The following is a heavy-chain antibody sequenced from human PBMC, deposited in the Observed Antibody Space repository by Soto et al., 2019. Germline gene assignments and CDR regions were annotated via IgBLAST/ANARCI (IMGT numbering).Heavy chain of an antibody. CDR3: VCFECGRTAVVTAMEANGY. V-gene: IGHV3-9*01. Sequence: EVQLVESGGGLEQPGRSLKLSCAVSGFTFDDYAMHWVRQPPGQGLEWVAGIGWNSGIIGYSDSVRGRFIISRDSAEGSLYLQMNSLRVEDTALYYCVCFECGRTAVVTAMEANGYWGQGTLVTVSS. D-gene: IGHD2-21*02. CDR1: GFTFDDYA. J-gene: IGHJ4*02. CDR2: IGWNSGII.